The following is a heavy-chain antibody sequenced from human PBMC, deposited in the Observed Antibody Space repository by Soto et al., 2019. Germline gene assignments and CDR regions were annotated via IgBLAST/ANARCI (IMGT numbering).Heavy chain of an antibody. CDR2: IYGGGST. D-gene: IGHD2-8*01. J-gene: IGHJ5*02. Sequence: EVPVVETGGGLIQPGGSLRLSCAVSGFTVSSNYMSWVRQPPGKGPDWVSDIYGGGSTYYADSVKGRFTISRDNSKNTLYLQMTSLRAEDTAVYYCARERDGHNPNWFDLWGQGNLVTVSS. V-gene: IGHV3-53*02. CDR1: GFTVSSNY. CDR3: ARERDGHNPNWFDL.